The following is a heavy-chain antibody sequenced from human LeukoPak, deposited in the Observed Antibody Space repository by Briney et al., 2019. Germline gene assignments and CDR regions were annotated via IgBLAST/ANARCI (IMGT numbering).Heavy chain of an antibody. Sequence: ASVKVSCKASGGTFSSFAISWLRQAPGQGLEWMGGIIPIFGTANYAQKFQGRVTITADESTSTAYMELSSLRSEDTAVYYCARGPPNWGYDYWGPGTLVTVSS. J-gene: IGHJ4*02. V-gene: IGHV1-69*13. CDR3: ARGPPNWGYDY. D-gene: IGHD7-27*01. CDR2: IIPIFGTA. CDR1: GGTFSSFA.